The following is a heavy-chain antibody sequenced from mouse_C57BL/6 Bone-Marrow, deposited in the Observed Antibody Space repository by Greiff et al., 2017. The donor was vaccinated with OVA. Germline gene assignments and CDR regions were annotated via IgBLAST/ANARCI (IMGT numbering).Heavy chain of an antibody. V-gene: IGHV5-9-1*02. CDR3: TREGAYYGSSYGYYFDY. CDR2: ISSGGDYI. CDR1: GFTFSSYA. Sequence: EVQGVESGEGLVKPGGSLKLSCAASGFTFSSYAMSWVRQTPEKRLEWVAYISSGGDYIYYADTVKGRFTISRDNARNTLYLQMSSLKSEDTAMYYCTREGAYYGSSYGYYFDYWGQGTTLTVSA. J-gene: IGHJ2*01. D-gene: IGHD1-1*01.